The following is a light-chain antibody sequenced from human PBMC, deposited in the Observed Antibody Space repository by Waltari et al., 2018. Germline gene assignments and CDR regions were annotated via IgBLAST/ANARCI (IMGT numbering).Light chain of an antibody. CDR1: SSDVGSYNL. CDR3: CSYAGIGTLYV. CDR2: EGS. V-gene: IGLV2-23*01. Sequence: QSALTQPASVSGSPGQSITISCPGTSSDVGSYNLFSWYQQHPGKSPKLMIYEGSKRPSGVSNRFSGSKSGNTASLTISGLQAEDEADYYCCSYAGIGTLYVFGTGTKVTVL. J-gene: IGLJ1*01.